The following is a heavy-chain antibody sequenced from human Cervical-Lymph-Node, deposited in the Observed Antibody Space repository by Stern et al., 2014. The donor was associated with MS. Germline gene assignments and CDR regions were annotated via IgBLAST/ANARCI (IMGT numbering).Heavy chain of an antibody. V-gene: IGHV1-18*01. D-gene: IGHD3-3*01. CDR2: ITTYNGTT. Sequence: VQLVQSGAEVKKPGASVKVSCKASGYTFTNYGISWVRQAPGQGLEWMGWITTYNGTTNYAQKLQGRVTMTTDTSTSTAYMELRSLRSDDTAVYYCARDSYTIFGVVPPGYYYGMDVWGQGTTVTVSS. J-gene: IGHJ6*02. CDR3: ARDSYTIFGVVPPGYYYGMDV. CDR1: GYTFTNYG.